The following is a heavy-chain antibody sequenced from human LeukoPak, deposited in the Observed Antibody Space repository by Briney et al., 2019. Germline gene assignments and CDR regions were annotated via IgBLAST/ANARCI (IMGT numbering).Heavy chain of an antibody. J-gene: IGHJ4*02. D-gene: IGHD3-10*01. Sequence: SETLSLTCTVSGGSISSSSYYWSWIRQPPGKGLEWIGYIYYSGSTNYNPSLKSRVTISVDTSKNQFSLKLSSVTAADTAVYYCARYYGVRGVISGYFDYWGQGTLVTVSS. V-gene: IGHV4-61*01. CDR2: IYYSGST. CDR3: ARYYGVRGVISGYFDY. CDR1: GGSISSSSYY.